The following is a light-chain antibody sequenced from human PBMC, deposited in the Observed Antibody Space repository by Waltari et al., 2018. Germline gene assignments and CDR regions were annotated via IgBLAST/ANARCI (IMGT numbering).Light chain of an antibody. Sequence: QQRPGAAPKLIIYGNNNRPSGVPVRFSGSKSGTSASRDITGLQTEDEADYYCQSYDSSLSDSGVFGGGTKVTVL. CDR2: GNN. CDR3: QSYDSSLSDSGV. V-gene: IGLV1-40*01. J-gene: IGLJ3*02.